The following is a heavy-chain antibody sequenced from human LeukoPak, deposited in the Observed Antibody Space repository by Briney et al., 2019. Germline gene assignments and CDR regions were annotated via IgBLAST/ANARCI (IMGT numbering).Heavy chain of an antibody. CDR2: ISYDGSNK. D-gene: IGHD2-2*01. CDR1: GFTFSSYG. J-gene: IGHJ6*04. V-gene: IGHV3-30*03. Sequence: GRSLRLSCAASGFTFSSYGMHWVRQAPGKGLEWVAVISYDGSNKYYADSVKGRFTISRDNSKNTLYLQMNSLRAEDTAVYYCARVGVDCSSTSCYDGMDVWGKGTTVTVSS. CDR3: ARVGVDCSSTSCYDGMDV.